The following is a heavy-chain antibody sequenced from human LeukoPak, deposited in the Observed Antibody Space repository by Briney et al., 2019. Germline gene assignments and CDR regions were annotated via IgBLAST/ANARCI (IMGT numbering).Heavy chain of an antibody. CDR2: SNSDGTKT. Sequence: QPGGSLRLSCVASGFAFSRYRMYWVRQAPGKGLVWVSRSNSDGTKTISAASVKGRFTISRDNAKNTVFLQMNSLGVEDTAVYYCARGGLRYFDWDDGLDLWGQGTLVTVSS. D-gene: IGHD3-9*01. CDR3: ARGGLRYFDWDDGLDL. CDR1: GFAFSRYR. J-gene: IGHJ3*01. V-gene: IGHV3-74*01.